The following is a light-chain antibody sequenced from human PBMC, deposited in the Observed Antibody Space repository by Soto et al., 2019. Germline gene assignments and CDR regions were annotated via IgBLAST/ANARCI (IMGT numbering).Light chain of an antibody. Sequence: QSALTQPPSASGSPGQSVTISCTGTSSDVGSSNYVSWYQQHPGRAPKLIIYEVNKRPSGVPDRFSGCKSASTSSLTVSGLQAEDEDDYYCRSSAGRPYVVFGGGTKLTVL. V-gene: IGLV2-8*01. CDR3: RSSAGRPYVV. J-gene: IGLJ2*01. CDR1: SSDVGSSNY. CDR2: EVN.